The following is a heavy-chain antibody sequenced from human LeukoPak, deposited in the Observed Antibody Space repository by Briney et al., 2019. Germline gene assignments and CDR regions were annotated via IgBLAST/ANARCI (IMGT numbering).Heavy chain of an antibody. CDR3: ARVAHAFDI. CDR2: IYYSGST. CDR1: GGSISSGDYC. Sequence: SETLSLTCTVSGGSISSGDYCWSWIRQPPGKGLEWIGYIYYSGSTYYTPSLKSRVTIPVDTSKNQFSLKLSSVTAADTAVYYCARVAHAFDIWGQGTMVTVSS. J-gene: IGHJ3*02. V-gene: IGHV4-30-4*01.